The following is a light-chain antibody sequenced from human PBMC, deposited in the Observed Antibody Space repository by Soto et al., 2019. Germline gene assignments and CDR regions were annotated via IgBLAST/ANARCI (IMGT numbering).Light chain of an antibody. CDR1: QSVSSNS. Sequence: EIVLTQSPGTLSLSPGEGDTLSCRASQSVSSNSLAWYQQKPGQAPRLLIYGASTRATGVPDRFSGSGSGTDFTLTINRLEAEEFGVYYCQQYGRSPLTFGGGTKVEIK. V-gene: IGKV3-20*01. J-gene: IGKJ4*01. CDR3: QQYGRSPLT. CDR2: GAS.